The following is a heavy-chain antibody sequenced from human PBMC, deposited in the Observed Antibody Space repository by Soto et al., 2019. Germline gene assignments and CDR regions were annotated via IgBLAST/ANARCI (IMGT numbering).Heavy chain of an antibody. J-gene: IGHJ4*02. CDR3: ARDMGGYYFEPNDY. Sequence: ASVQVSCKTSGYTFTSYGSSWVRQAPGQGLEWMGWITANNVNTNYAQKFQGRVTMTTDTSTATAYMELRRLRSDDTAVYYCARDMGGYYFEPNDYWGQGTLGTVSS. CDR2: ITANNVNT. D-gene: IGHD3-22*01. V-gene: IGHV1-18*01. CDR1: GYTFTSYG.